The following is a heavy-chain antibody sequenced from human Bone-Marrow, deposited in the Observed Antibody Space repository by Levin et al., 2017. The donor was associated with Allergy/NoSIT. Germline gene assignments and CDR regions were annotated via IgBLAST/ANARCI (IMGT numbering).Heavy chain of an antibody. CDR2: IQQDGSEK. CDR3: AGGQMIESTTSSLQWGANYYFDY. J-gene: IGHJ4*02. CDR1: GFSFSTYW. D-gene: IGHD6-6*01. Sequence: GGSLRLSCAASGFSFSTYWMSWVRQAPGKGLEWVADIQQDGSEKDYVDSVRGRFTISRDNAKNSLYLQINSLRAEDTAVYYCAGGQMIESTTSSLQWGANYYFDYWGQGTLVTVSS. V-gene: IGHV3-7*01.